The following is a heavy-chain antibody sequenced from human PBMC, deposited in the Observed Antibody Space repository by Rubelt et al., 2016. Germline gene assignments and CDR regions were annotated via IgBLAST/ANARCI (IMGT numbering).Heavy chain of an antibody. CDR2: ISSRGALT. CDR1: GFTFSSYA. Sequence: EVQLVESGGGLVKPGGSLRLSCAASGFTFSSYAMSWVRQAPGKGLEWVSSISSRGALTYYTDSVKGRFTISSDNSKNTLYLQRNIVRDADVALYYCAKTAAAGSCPVVYWGQGTLVAVSS. CDR3: AKTAAAGSCPVVY. V-gene: IGHV3-23*04. D-gene: IGHD6-13*01. J-gene: IGHJ4*02.